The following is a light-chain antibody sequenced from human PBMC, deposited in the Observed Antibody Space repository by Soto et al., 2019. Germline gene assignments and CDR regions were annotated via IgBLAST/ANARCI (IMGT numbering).Light chain of an antibody. CDR3: LQHNTYPRT. V-gene: IGKV1-17*01. CDR2: GAS. CDR1: QGVTND. Sequence: DIQMTQSPSSLSASVGDRVTITCRASQGVTNDLGWYQQKPGKAPKRLIYGASTLQSGVPSRFSGSGSGTEFTLTISSLQPEDFATYFCLQHNTYPRTFGQGTQVEIK. J-gene: IGKJ1*01.